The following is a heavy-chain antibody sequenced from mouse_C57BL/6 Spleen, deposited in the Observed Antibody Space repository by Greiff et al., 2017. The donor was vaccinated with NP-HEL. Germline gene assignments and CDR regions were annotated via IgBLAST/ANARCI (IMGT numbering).Heavy chain of an antibody. CDR2: IDPSDSET. D-gene: IGHD3-1*01. J-gene: IGHJ2*01. CDR3: ARHSSGLDYFDY. CDR1: GYTFTSYW. Sequence: QVQLKQPGAELVRPGSSVKLSCKASGYTFTSYWMHWVKQRPIQGLEWIGNIDPSDSETHYNQKFKDKATLTVDKSSSTAYMQLSSLTSEDSAVYYCARHSSGLDYFDYWGQGTTLTVSS. V-gene: IGHV1-52*01.